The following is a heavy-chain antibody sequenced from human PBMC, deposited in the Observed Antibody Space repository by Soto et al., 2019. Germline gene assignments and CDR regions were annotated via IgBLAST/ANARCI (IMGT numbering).Heavy chain of an antibody. D-gene: IGHD2-21*01. CDR2: MAYGGNT. Sequence: SETLSLTCSVSGASLTGYRNYWGWIRQTPGKGLDWIGSMAYGGNTYYNPPLKSRVIMSIDTSRNQFSLKLSSVTAADTAKYFCARRGVDNWFDAWGPGTLVTVSS. CDR1: GASLTGYRNY. V-gene: IGHV4-39*01. J-gene: IGHJ5*02. CDR3: ARRGVDNWFDA.